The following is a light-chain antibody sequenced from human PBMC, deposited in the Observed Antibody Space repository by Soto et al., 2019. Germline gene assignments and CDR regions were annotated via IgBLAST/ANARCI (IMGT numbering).Light chain of an antibody. Sequence: QSVLTQPASVSGSPGQSITISCTGTSSDVGGYNYVSWYQQHPGKAPKLIIYEVSNRPAGVSNRFSGSKSGDTASLTISGLHAEDEADYYCQSYESSLSGYVFGTGTKVTVL. J-gene: IGLJ1*01. CDR2: EVS. CDR1: SSDVGGYNY. V-gene: IGLV2-14*01. CDR3: QSYESSLSGYV.